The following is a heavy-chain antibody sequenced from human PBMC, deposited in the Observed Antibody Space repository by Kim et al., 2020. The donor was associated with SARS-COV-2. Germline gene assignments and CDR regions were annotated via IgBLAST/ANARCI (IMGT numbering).Heavy chain of an antibody. D-gene: IGHD2-2*01. CDR1: GFTFSSYA. CDR3: ARGRPLGYCSSTSCSHFDY. CDR2: ISSNGGST. V-gene: IGHV3-64*01. Sequence: GGSLRLSCAASGFTFSSYAMHWVRQAPGKGLEYVSAISSNGGSTYYANSVKGRFTISRDNSKNTLYLQMGSLRAEDMAVYYCARGRPLGYCSSTSCSHFDYWGQGTLVTVSS. J-gene: IGHJ4*02.